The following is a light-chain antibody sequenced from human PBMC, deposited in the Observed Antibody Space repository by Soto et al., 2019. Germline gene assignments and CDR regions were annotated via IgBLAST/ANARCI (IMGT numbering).Light chain of an antibody. J-gene: IGLJ1*01. V-gene: IGLV2-8*01. Sequence: QSVLNKPASAYGSPGQSVTISCTGTSSDVGGYDYVSWYQQHPGKAPKLMIYEVTIRPSGVSDRFSGSKSGNTASLTVSGLQAEDEADYYCSSYTGGNPSYVFGTGTKVTVL. CDR3: SSYTGGNPSYV. CDR1: SSDVGGYDY. CDR2: EVT.